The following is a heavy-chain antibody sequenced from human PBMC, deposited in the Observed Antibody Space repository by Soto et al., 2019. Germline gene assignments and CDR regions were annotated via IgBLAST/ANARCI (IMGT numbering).Heavy chain of an antibody. CDR1: GYTFTSYY. D-gene: IGHD3-3*01. J-gene: IGHJ3*02. CDR2: INPSGGST. CDR3: ARETNYDFWSGYHPPAFDI. V-gene: IGHV1-46*03. Sequence: ASVKVSCKASGYTFTSYYMHWVRQAPGQGLEWMRIINPSGGSTSYAQKFQGRVTMTRDTSTSTVYMELSSLRSEDTAVYYCARETNYDFWSGYHPPAFDIWGQGTMVTVSS.